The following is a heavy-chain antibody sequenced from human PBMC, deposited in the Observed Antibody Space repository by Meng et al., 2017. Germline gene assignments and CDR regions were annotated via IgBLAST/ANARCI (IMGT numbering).Heavy chain of an antibody. D-gene: IGHD1-26*01. V-gene: IGHV3-7*01. CDR3: ASDGSRSSAFRSFDI. CDR2: IKEDGSEK. Sequence: GESLKISCEASGFTLSSYWMSWVRQAPGKGLEWVANIKEDGSEKQYVDSVKGRFTISRDNAKNSLYLQMDSLRVDDTAVYHCASDGSRSSAFRSFDIWGQGTMVTVSS. CDR1: GFTLSSYW. J-gene: IGHJ3*02.